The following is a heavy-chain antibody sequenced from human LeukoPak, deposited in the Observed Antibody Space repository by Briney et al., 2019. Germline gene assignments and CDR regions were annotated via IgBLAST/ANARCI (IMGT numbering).Heavy chain of an antibody. D-gene: IGHD3-22*01. CDR2: FDPEDGET. Sequence: ASVKVSCKVSGYTLTELSMHWVRQAPGKGLEWMGGFDPEDGETIYAQKFQGRVTMTEDTSTDTAYMELSSLRSEDTAVYYCATTSLNYYDSSGYDYWGQGTLVTDSS. J-gene: IGHJ4*02. V-gene: IGHV1-24*01. CDR3: ATTSLNYYDSSGYDY. CDR1: GYTLTELS.